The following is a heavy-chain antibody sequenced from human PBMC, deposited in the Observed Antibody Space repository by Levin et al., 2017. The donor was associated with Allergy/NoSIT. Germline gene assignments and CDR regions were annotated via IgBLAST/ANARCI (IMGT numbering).Heavy chain of an antibody. V-gene: IGHV3-13*01. CDR3: AREGFGDFGVWDGMDV. D-gene: IGHD3-16*01. Sequence: GGSLRLSCEASGFTFSTYDMHWVRQVPGKGLEWVSAIGTAGDTYYEDSVKGRFTISRENAKNSLYLRMSRLGAGDTAVYYCAREGFGDFGVWDGMDVWGHGTTVIVSS. CDR1: GFTFSTYD. CDR2: IGTAGDT. J-gene: IGHJ6*02.